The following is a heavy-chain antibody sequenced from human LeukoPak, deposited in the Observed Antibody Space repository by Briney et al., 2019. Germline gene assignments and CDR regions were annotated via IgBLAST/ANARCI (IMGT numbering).Heavy chain of an antibody. D-gene: IGHD6-13*01. Sequence: GGSLRLSCAASGFTFSSYEMNWVRQAPGKGLEWASYISSSGSTIYYADSVEGRFTISRDNAKNSLYLQMNSLRAEDTAVYYCARGRYSSSWYLFDYWGQGTLVTVSS. V-gene: IGHV3-48*03. CDR1: GFTFSSYE. J-gene: IGHJ4*02. CDR2: ISSSGSTI. CDR3: ARGRYSSSWYLFDY.